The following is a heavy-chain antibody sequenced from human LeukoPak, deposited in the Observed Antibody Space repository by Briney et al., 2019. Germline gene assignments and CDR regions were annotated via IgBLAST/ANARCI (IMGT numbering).Heavy chain of an antibody. D-gene: IGHD2-2*02. J-gene: IGHJ4*02. V-gene: IGHV3-23*01. CDR1: GFTFSSYA. CDR2: IGGSGGST. CDR3: AKEGCTGTNCYINC. Sequence: GGSLRLSCAASGFTFSSYAMSWVRQAPGKGLEWVSVIGGSGGSTYYADSVKGRFTISRDDSKNTLYLQMNSLRAEDTAVYHCAKEGCTGTNCYINCWGQGTLVTVSS.